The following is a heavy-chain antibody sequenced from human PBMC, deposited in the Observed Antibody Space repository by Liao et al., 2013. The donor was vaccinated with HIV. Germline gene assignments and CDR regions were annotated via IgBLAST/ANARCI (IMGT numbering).Heavy chain of an antibody. CDR2: SNHVGTT. CDR3: AREGQWLFRYFDL. D-gene: IGHD6-19*01. CDR1: GGSFSGYY. J-gene: IGHJ2*01. V-gene: IGHV4-34*01. Sequence: QVQLQQWGAGLLKPSETLSLTCAVYGGSFSGYYWSWIRQPPGKGLEWMGESNHVGTTTYNPSLKSRVTISADTSKRHFSLKLTTVTAADTAVYYCAREGQWLFRYFDLWGRGTLVTVSS.